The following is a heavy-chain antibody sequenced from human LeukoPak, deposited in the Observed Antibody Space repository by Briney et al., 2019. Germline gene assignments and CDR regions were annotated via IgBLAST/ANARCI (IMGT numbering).Heavy chain of an antibody. Sequence: ASVKVSCKASGYTFTSYDINWVRQATGQGLEWMGWMNPNSGNTGYAQKFQGRVTMTRNTSISTAYMELSSLRSEDTAVYYCGRVVYGGNGWGYWGQGTLVTVSS. D-gene: IGHD4-23*01. J-gene: IGHJ4*02. CDR2: MNPNSGNT. V-gene: IGHV1-8*01. CDR1: GYTFTSYD. CDR3: GRVVYGGNGWGY.